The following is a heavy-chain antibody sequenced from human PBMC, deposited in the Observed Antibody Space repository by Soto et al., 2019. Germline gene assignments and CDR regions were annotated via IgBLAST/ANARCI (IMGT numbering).Heavy chain of an antibody. D-gene: IGHD2-2*03. V-gene: IGHV3-23*01. Sequence: GGSLRLSCAASGFTFNSYAMSWVRQAPGKGLEWVSTISGNGGRTYYADPAKGRFTISRDNSKNTLYLQMNSLRAEDTAVYYCAKVPSGYCGSASCYYFDYWGQGTLVTVS. CDR3: AKVPSGYCGSASCYYFDY. CDR2: ISGNGGRT. J-gene: IGHJ4*02. CDR1: GFTFNSYA.